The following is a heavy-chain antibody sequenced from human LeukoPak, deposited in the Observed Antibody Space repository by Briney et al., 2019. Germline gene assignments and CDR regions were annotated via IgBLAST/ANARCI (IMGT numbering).Heavy chain of an antibody. CDR2: ISGSGGST. Sequence: GGPLRLSCAASGFTFSSYAMSWVRQAPGKGLEWVSAISGSGGSTYYADSVKGRFTISRDNSKNTLYLQMNSLRAEDTAVYYCAKNTNYYDSSGYYGGFDYWGQGTLVTVSS. J-gene: IGHJ4*02. D-gene: IGHD3-22*01. CDR3: AKNTNYYDSSGYYGGFDY. CDR1: GFTFSSYA. V-gene: IGHV3-23*01.